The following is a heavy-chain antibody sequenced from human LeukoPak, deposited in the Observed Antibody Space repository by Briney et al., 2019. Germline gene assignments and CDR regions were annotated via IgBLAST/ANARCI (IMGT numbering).Heavy chain of an antibody. J-gene: IGHJ4*02. Sequence: PSETLSLTCTVSGGSIGPYYWSWIRQPPGKGLEWIGWIYYSGTTSYNPSLKSRVTISVDTSKNQFSLKLSSVTAADTAVYYCARDPGGSYYPAPFDYWGQGTLVTVSS. CDR3: ARDPGGSYYPAPFDY. CDR2: IYYSGTT. D-gene: IGHD1-26*01. CDR1: GGSIGPYY. V-gene: IGHV4-59*12.